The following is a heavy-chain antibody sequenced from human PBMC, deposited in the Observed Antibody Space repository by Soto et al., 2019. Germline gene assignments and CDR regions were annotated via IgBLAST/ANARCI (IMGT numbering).Heavy chain of an antibody. V-gene: IGHV1-69*01. CDR1: GGTLNKHA. Sequence: QVQLVQSGAEVKKPGSSVKLSCKASGGTLNKHAITWVRRAPGQGLEWLGGIIPYYNTLNYAQKFQDRVTITADDSTNTVYMELSSLRSDDTAVYFCASGASRWYPYFFDSWAQGTLVTVSS. CDR2: IIPYYNTL. J-gene: IGHJ4*02. CDR3: ASGASRWYPYFFDS. D-gene: IGHD6-13*01.